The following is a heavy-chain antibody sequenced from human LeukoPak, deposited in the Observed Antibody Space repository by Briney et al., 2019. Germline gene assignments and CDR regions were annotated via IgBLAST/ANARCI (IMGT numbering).Heavy chain of an antibody. CDR3: AKVVGTGTTPTDY. J-gene: IGHJ4*02. V-gene: IGHV3-23*01. CDR2: ISASGGNT. D-gene: IGHD1-1*01. CDR1: GFTFSNYA. Sequence: GGSLGLSCAASGFTFSNYAMTWVRQAPGRGLECVSVISASGGNTDYADSVKGRFTISRDNSKNMVFLQMKSLRAEDTAVYYCAKVVGTGTTPTDYWGQGTLVTVSS.